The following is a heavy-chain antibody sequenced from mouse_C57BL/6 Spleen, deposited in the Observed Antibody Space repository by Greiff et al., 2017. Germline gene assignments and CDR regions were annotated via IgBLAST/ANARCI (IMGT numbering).Heavy chain of an antibody. V-gene: IGHV1-80*01. Sequence: QVHVKQSGAELVKPGASVKISCKASGYAFSSYWMNWVKQRPGKGLEWIGQIYPGDGDTNYNGKFKGKDTLTADKSSSTAYMQLSSLTSEDSAVYCCASGATVPYAMDYWGQGTSVTVSS. D-gene: IGHD1-1*01. CDR2: IYPGDGDT. CDR1: GYAFSSYW. CDR3: ASGATVPYAMDY. J-gene: IGHJ4*01.